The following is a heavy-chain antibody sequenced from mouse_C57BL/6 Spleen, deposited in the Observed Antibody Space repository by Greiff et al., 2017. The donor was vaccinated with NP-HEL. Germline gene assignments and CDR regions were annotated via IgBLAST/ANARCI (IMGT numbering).Heavy chain of an antibody. Sequence: QVQLQQSGAELVRPGASVKLSCKASGYTFTDYYINWVKQRPGQGLEWIARIYPGSGNTYYNEKFKGKATLTAEKSSSTAYMQLSSLTSEDSAVYFCARPLYDYDAFAYWGQGTLVTVSA. D-gene: IGHD2-4*01. J-gene: IGHJ3*01. CDR2: IYPGSGNT. V-gene: IGHV1-76*01. CDR3: ARPLYDYDAFAY. CDR1: GYTFTDYY.